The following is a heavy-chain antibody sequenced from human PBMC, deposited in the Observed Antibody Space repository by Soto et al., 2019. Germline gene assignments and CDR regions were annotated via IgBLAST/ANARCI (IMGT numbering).Heavy chain of an antibody. CDR2: IWYDGSNK. Sequence: GGSLRLSCAASGFTFSSYGMHWVRQAPGKGLEWVAVIWYDGSNKYYADSVKGRFTISRDNSKNTLYLQMNSLRAEDTAVYYCARDAITIFGEPKRRPLDYWGQGTLVTVSS. CDR3: ARDAITIFGEPKRRPLDY. V-gene: IGHV3-33*01. J-gene: IGHJ4*02. CDR1: GFTFSSYG. D-gene: IGHD3-3*01.